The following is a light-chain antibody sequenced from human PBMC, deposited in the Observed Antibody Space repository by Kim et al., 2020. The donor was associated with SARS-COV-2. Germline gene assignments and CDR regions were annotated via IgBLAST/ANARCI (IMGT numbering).Light chain of an antibody. CDR1: KLGDKY. CDR2: QDK. J-gene: IGLJ3*02. Sequence: VSPGQTATITCSGDKLGDKYVCWYQQKSGQSPVLIIYQDKKRPSGIPERFSGSNSGNTATLIISGTQPMDEADYYCQSWNGSTARVFGGGTQLTVL. V-gene: IGLV3-1*01. CDR3: QSWNGSTARV.